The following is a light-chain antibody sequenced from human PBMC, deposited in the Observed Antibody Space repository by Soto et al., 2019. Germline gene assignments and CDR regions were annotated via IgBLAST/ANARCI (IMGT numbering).Light chain of an antibody. CDR2: DAS. V-gene: IGKV3-11*01. Sequence: EIVLTQSPATLSLSPGERATLSCRASQSVSSYLAWYQQKPGQAPRLLIYDASNRATGIPARFSGSGSGTHFTPPTSSREPKDFAVYYCQNRSSWPPYSFGQGTKLETK. J-gene: IGKJ2*01. CDR1: QSVSSY. CDR3: QNRSSWPPYS.